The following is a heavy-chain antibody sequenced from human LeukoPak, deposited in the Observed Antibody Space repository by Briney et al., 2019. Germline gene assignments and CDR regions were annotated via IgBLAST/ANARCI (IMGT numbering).Heavy chain of an antibody. CDR1: GFTFSSYW. CDR2: INQDGSGK. Sequence: GGSLRLSCAASGFTFSSYWMSWVRQAPGKGLEWVANINQDGSGKYYVDSVKGRFTISRDNAKNSLYLQMNSLRAEDTAVYYCARGVGDYAILAYWGQGTLVTVSS. CDR3: ARGVGDYAILAY. D-gene: IGHD4-17*01. J-gene: IGHJ4*02. V-gene: IGHV3-7*01.